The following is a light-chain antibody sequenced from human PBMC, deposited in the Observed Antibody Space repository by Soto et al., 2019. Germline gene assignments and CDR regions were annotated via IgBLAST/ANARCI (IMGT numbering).Light chain of an antibody. CDR1: QSVSSY. CDR2: DAS. V-gene: IGKV3-11*01. CDR3: QQRKFPPYP. J-gene: IGKJ2*01. Sequence: EIVLTQSPATLSLSPGERATLSCRASQSVSSYLAWYQQKHGQAPRLLIYDASNRATDIPARFSGSGSGTDFTLTISSLEPEDFAVYYCQQRKFPPYPFGQGTKLAIK.